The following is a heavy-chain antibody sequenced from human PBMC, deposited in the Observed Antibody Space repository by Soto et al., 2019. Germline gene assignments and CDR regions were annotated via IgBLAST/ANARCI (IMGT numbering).Heavy chain of an antibody. D-gene: IGHD6-6*01. CDR3: AKDGGIAARPGRGAYYLDY. V-gene: IGHV3-53*01. Sequence: PGGSLRLSCAASGFTVSSNYMSWVRQAPGKGLEWVSVIYSGGSTYYADSVKGRFTISRDNSKNTLYLQMNSLRAEDTAVYYCAKDGGIAARPGRGAYYLDYWGRGILVTVSS. CDR1: GFTVSSNY. CDR2: IYSGGST. J-gene: IGHJ4*02.